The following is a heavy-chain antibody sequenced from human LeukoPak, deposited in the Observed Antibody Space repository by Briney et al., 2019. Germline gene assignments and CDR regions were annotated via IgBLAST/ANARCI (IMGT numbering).Heavy chain of an antibody. V-gene: IGHV3-73*01. CDR3: TGTTTVKNYYGMDV. J-gene: IGHJ6*02. CDR2: IRSKANSYAT. D-gene: IGHD4-17*01. CDR1: GFTFSGSA. Sequence: GGSLRLSCAASGFTFSGSAMHWVRQASGKGLEWAGRIRSKANSYATAYAASVKGRFTISRDDSKNTAYLQMNSLKTEDTAVYYCTGTTTVKNYYGMDVWGQGTTVTVSS.